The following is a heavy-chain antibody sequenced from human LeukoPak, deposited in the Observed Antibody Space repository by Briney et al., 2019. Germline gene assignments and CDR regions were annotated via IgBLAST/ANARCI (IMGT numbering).Heavy chain of an antibody. CDR3: ASGDTTGYSGDAFNI. CDR2: IWYDGSNK. D-gene: IGHD3-22*01. V-gene: IGHV3-33*03. CDR1: GFTFSRYG. Sequence: GGSLRLSCVASGFTFSRYGMHWVRQAPGKGLEWVAIIWYDGSNKYYADSVKGRFTISRDTSKNTLYLQMDSLRAEDTAVYYCASGDTTGYSGDAFNIWGQGTMVTVSA. J-gene: IGHJ3*02.